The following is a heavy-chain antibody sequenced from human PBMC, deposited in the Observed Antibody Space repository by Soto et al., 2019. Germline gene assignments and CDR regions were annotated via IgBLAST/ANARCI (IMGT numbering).Heavy chain of an antibody. J-gene: IGHJ5*02. Sequence: ASVKVSCKASGYTFTSYGISWVRQAPGQGLEWMGWISAYNGNTDYAQKLQGRVTMTTDTSTSTAYMELRSLRSDDTAVYYCARVPPPEVWFGELLYSWSDPRGQGTLVTVSS. V-gene: IGHV1-18*01. CDR1: GYTFTSYG. CDR2: ISAYNGNT. D-gene: IGHD3-10*01. CDR3: ARVPPPEVWFGELLYSWSDP.